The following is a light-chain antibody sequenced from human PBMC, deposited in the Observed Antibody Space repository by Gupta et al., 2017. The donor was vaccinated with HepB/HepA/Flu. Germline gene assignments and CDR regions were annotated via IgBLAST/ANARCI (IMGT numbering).Light chain of an antibody. CDR3: AAWDDSLDGAV. V-gene: IGLV1-44*01. Sequence: SLLPPPSSASATPGQRVTISCSGSSFNIGSNTVHWYQHLPGTAPKIVIYNNDQRPSGVPDRFSGSKSGSSASLAISGLQSDDESYYHCAAWDDSLDGAVFGGGTKVTVL. CDR2: NND. J-gene: IGLJ2*01. CDR1: SFNIGSNT.